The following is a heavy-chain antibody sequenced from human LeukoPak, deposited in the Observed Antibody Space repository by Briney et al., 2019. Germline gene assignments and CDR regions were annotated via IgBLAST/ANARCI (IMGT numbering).Heavy chain of an antibody. V-gene: IGHV1-69*13. Sequence: ASVKVSCKASGGTFSSYAISWVRQAPGQGLEWMGGIIPIFGTANYAQKFQGRVTITADESTSTAYMELSSLRSEDTAVYYCARRSDSSSYDYWGQGTLVTVSS. J-gene: IGHJ4*02. CDR1: GGTFSSYA. CDR3: ARRSDSSSYDY. CDR2: IIPIFGTA. D-gene: IGHD6-6*01.